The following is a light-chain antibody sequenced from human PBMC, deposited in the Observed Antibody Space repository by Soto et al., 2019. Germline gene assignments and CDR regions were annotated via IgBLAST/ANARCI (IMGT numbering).Light chain of an antibody. CDR2: YDS. Sequence: SYELTQPPSVSVAPGETARISCGGNNVGSRSVHWYQQKPGQAPFLVIYYDSDRPSGLPERFSGSNSGNTATLIISRVEAGDEADYYCQVWEATGDQVVFGGGTKLTVL. CDR1: NVGSRS. J-gene: IGLJ2*01. CDR3: QVWEATGDQVV. V-gene: IGLV3-21*01.